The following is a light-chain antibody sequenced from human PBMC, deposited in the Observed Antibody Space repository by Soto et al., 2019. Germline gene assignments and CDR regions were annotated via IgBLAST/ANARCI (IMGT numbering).Light chain of an antibody. Sequence: IVLTQSACTLSLSPGERATLSCRASQGVXSSSIAWYQQKRGQAPGLLXHDASSRATGSPDRFSGSGSGTDFTLTISRLEHEELAVYYCQQYGGATRTFGQGTKVDIK. J-gene: IGKJ1*01. V-gene: IGKV3-20*01. CDR3: QQYGGATRT. CDR2: DAS. CDR1: QGVXSSS.